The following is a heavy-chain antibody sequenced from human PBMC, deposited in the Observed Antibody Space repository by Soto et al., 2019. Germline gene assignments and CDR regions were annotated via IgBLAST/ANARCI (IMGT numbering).Heavy chain of an antibody. D-gene: IGHD5-12*01. CDR3: AGGGDVVGTIGHFY. CDR2: ITDGGGLT. V-gene: IGHV3-23*01. Sequence: EVQLLESGGGLVQPGGSLRLSCATSGFTFSSSAMTWVRQAPGKGLEWVSSITDGGGLTYYADSVKGRCTISRDNSKKTLILEKNKLGTDDKGVNLCAGGGDVVGTIGHFYWGQGTLVTVSS. J-gene: IGHJ4*02. CDR1: GFTFSSSA.